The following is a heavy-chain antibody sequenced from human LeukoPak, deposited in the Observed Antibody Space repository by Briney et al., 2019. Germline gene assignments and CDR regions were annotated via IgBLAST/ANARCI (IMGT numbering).Heavy chain of an antibody. D-gene: IGHD6-19*01. CDR1: GGSVSSGSNY. J-gene: IGHJ4*02. Sequence: SETLSLTCTVSGGSVSSGSNYWSWIRQPPGKRLEWIGYIYYSGSTNYNPSLNSRVTISLDTSKNQFSLKLSSVTAADTAVYYCARGNIAVAGLFDYWGQGTLVTVSS. V-gene: IGHV4-61*01. CDR2: IYYSGST. CDR3: ARGNIAVAGLFDY.